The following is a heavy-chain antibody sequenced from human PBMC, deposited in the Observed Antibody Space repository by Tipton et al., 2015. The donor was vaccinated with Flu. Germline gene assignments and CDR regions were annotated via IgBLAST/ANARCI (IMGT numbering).Heavy chain of an antibody. CDR1: GGSISSSSYN. Sequence: TLSLTCTDSGGSISSSSYNWGWIRQPPGKGLEWIASIYYSGRIYYNPSLKSRVTISVDTSKNQFSLKLNSVTAADTAVYYCARLSYYDVDLKNFYFEDWGQGTLVTVSS. J-gene: IGHJ4*02. D-gene: IGHD3-10*02. CDR2: IYYSGRI. CDR3: ARLSYYDVDLKNFYFED. V-gene: IGHV4-39*01.